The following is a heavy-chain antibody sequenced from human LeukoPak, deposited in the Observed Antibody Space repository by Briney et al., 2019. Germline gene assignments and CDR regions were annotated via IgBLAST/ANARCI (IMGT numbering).Heavy chain of an antibody. Sequence: SVKVSCKASGGAFSSYAISWVRQAPGQGLEWMGRIIPIFGTANYAQKFQGRVTITTDESTSTAYMELSSLRSEDTAVYYCARSITMVRELNPWGQGTLVTVSS. D-gene: IGHD3-10*01. V-gene: IGHV1-69*05. CDR2: IIPIFGTA. CDR3: ARSITMVRELNP. J-gene: IGHJ5*02. CDR1: GGAFSSYA.